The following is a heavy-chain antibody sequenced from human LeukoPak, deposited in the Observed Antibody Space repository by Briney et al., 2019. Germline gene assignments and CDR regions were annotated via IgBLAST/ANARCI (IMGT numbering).Heavy chain of an antibody. CDR1: ECTFTGYY. D-gene: IGHD4-11*01. CDR2: MNPNSGNT. Sequence: ASVKVSCKASECTFTGYYMHWVRQAPGQGLEWMGWMNPNSGNTGYAQKFQGRVTMTRNTPISTAYMELSSLRSEDTAVYYCARGVITTDPWGQGTLVTVSS. J-gene: IGHJ5*02. CDR3: ARGVITTDP. V-gene: IGHV1-8*02.